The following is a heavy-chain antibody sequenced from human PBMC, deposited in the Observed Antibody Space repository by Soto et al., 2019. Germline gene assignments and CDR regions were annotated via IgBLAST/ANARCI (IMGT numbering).Heavy chain of an antibody. Sequence: ASVKVSCKASGYTFTGYYMHWVRQAPGQGLEWMGWINPNSGGTNYAQKFQGWVTMTRDTSISTAYMELSRLRSDDTAVYYCARLGDSSGYEYYYYGMDVWGQGTTVTVSS. CDR2: INPNSGGT. J-gene: IGHJ6*02. V-gene: IGHV1-2*04. CDR1: GYTFTGYY. D-gene: IGHD3-22*01. CDR3: ARLGDSSGYEYYYYGMDV.